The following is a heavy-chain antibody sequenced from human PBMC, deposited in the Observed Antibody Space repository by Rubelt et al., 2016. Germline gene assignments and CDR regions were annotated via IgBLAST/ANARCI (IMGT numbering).Heavy chain of an antibody. CDR3: ARDTSYASYVDY. J-gene: IGHJ4*02. CDR1: GGSISSSSYY. V-gene: IGHV4-39*07. Sequence: QLQLQESGPGLVKPSETLSLTCTVSGGSISSSSYYWGWIRQPPGKGLEWIGSIYYSGSTYYNPSLKSRVTISVDTSKNQFSLKLSPVTAADTAVYYCARDTSYASYVDYWGQGTLVTVSS. CDR2: IYYSGST.